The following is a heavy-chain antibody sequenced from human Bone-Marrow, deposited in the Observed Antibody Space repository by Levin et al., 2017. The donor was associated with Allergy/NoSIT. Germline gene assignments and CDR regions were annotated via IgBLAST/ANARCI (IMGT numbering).Heavy chain of an antibody. D-gene: IGHD6-19*01. V-gene: IGHV4-39*07. Sequence: SETLSLTCTVSSGSISSSSYYWGWIRQSPGKGLEWIGSIYYSGSTYYNPSLKSRVTISVDTSKNQFSLKLSSVTAADTAVYYCARATKYNSGGTGENYWGQGTLVTVSS. CDR1: SGSISSSSYY. CDR3: ARATKYNSGGTGENY. J-gene: IGHJ4*02. CDR2: IYYSGST.